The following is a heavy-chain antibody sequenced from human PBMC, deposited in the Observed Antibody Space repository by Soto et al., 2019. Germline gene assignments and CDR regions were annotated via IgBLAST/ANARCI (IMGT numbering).Heavy chain of an antibody. Sequence: QVQLVQSGAEVKKPGSSVKVSCKASGGTFSSYTISWVRQAPGQGLEWMGRIIPILGIANYAQKFQGRVTITADKSTSTAYMELSSLRSEDTAVYYCARDLGEVGATTDWGQGTLVTVSS. CDR3: ARDLGEVGATTD. J-gene: IGHJ4*02. V-gene: IGHV1-69*08. D-gene: IGHD1-26*01. CDR2: IIPILGIA. CDR1: GGTFSSYT.